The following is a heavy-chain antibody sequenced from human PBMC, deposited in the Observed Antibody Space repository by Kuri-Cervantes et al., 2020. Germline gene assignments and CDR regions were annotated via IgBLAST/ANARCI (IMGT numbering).Heavy chain of an antibody. J-gene: IGHJ2*01. Sequence: GESLKISCAASGFTFSSYGMHWVRQAPGKGLEWVAVIWYDGSNKYYADSVKGRFTISRDNSKNTLYLQMNSLRAEDTALYYCAKASGFFDLWGRGTLVTVSS. D-gene: IGHD2-15*01. CDR2: IWYDGSNK. CDR3: AKASGFFDL. CDR1: GFTFSSYG. V-gene: IGHV3-30*02.